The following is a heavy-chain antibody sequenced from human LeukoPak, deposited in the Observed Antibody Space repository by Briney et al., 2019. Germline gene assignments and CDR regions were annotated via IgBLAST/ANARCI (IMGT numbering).Heavy chain of an antibody. J-gene: IGHJ5*02. Sequence: PSGTLSLTCAVSGGSISSSNWWSWVRQPPGKGLEWIGEIYHSGSTNYNPSLKSRVTISVDKSKNQFSLKLSSVTAADTAVYYCARDSVVVVPAAVNWFDPWGQGTLVTVPS. CDR3: ARDSVVVVPAAVNWFDP. D-gene: IGHD2-2*01. V-gene: IGHV4-4*02. CDR1: GGSISSSNW. CDR2: IYHSGST.